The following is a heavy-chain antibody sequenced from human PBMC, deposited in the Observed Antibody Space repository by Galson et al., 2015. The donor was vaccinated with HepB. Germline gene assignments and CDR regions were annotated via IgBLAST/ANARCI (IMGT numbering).Heavy chain of an antibody. CDR3: ARAAREREDDYGDYDTTGESEYGMDV. V-gene: IGHV3-48*01. D-gene: IGHD4-17*01. J-gene: IGHJ6*02. CDR2: ISSSSSTI. Sequence: SLRLSCAASGFTFSSYSMNWVRQAPGKGLEWVSYISSSSSTIYYADSVKGRFTISRDNAKNSLYLQMNSLRAEDTAVYYCARAAREREDDYGDYDTTGESEYGMDVWGQGTTVTVSS. CDR1: GFTFSSYS.